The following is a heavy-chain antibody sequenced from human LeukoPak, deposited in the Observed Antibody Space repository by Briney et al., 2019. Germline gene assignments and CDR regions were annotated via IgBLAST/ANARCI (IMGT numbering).Heavy chain of an antibody. CDR1: GFTFTTYA. CDR3: ARAIHSSGYPPVDY. Sequence: GGSLRLSCSASGFTFTTYAMHWVRQAPGKGLEYVSAISSDGGSTYYANSVKGRFTISRDNSKNTLYLQMGSLRAEDMAVYYCARAIHSSGYPPVDYWGQGTLVTVSS. J-gene: IGHJ4*02. V-gene: IGHV3-64*01. D-gene: IGHD3-22*01. CDR2: ISSDGGST.